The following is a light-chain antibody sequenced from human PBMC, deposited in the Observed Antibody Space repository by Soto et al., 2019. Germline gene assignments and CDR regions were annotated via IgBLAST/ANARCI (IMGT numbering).Light chain of an antibody. J-gene: IGKJ2*01. V-gene: IGKV4-1*01. CDR2: WAS. CDR3: QQYYSTPYT. CDR1: RVVFNPSKIKNF. Sequence: DIVMTRLPDSLAGLWGGGAPTNGNSIRVVFNPSKIKNFLGWFQQRPGQPPKLLIHWASTRESGVPDRFSASGSGTDFTLTISNLQAEDVAIYYCQQYYSTPYTFGQGTNLEI.